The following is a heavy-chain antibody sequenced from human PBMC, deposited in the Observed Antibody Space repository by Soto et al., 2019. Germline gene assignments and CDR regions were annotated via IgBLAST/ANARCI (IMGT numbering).Heavy chain of an antibody. CDR2: ISSSSSTI. D-gene: IGHD4-17*01. CDR3: ARAGKSYGDYGGADY. J-gene: IGHJ4*02. CDR1: GFTFSSYS. Sequence: EVQLVESGGGLVQPGGSLRLSCAASGFTFSSYSMNWVRQAPGKGLEWVSYISSSSSTIYCADSVKGRFTISRDNAKNSLYLLMTSLTAEATAVYYCARAGKSYGDYGGADYWGQGTLVTVSS. V-gene: IGHV3-48*01.